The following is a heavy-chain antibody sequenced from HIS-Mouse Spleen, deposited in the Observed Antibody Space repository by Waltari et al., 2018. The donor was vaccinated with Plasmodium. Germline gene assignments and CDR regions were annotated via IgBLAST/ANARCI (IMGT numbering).Heavy chain of an antibody. CDR3: ARDRSAAALLGY. Sequence: EVQLVASGGGLVKPGGSLRLSCAASGFTFSSYSMNWVRQAPGKGLEWDSSISSSSSYIYYADSVKGRFTISRDNAKNSLYLQMNSLRAEDTAVYYCARDRSAAALLGYWGQGTLVTVSS. CDR1: GFTFSSYS. CDR2: ISSSSSYI. V-gene: IGHV3-21*01. D-gene: IGHD6-13*01. J-gene: IGHJ4*02.